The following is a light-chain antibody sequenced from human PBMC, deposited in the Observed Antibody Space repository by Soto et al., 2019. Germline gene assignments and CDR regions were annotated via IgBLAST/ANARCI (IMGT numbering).Light chain of an antibody. V-gene: IGKV3-11*01. Sequence: EIVMTQSPATLSLSPGERATLSCRASQTIDNTLAWYQRKPGQAPRLLIYDASTRATGVPARFSGSGSGTDFTLTISSLEPEDFAVYYCQQSSNWPLTYGGGTKVDIK. J-gene: IGKJ4*01. CDR2: DAS. CDR3: QQSSNWPLT. CDR1: QTIDNT.